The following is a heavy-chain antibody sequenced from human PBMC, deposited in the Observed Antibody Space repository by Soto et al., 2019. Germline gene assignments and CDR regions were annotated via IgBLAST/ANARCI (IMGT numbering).Heavy chain of an antibody. CDR2: INAGNGNT. J-gene: IGHJ4*02. CDR3: ARTKPVVGSVRYGFDY. CDR1: GYTFTSYS. D-gene: IGHD3-10*01. V-gene: IGHV1-3*01. Sequence: VASVKVSCKASGYTFTSYSMHWLLQAPGKRLEWMGWINAGNGNTKYSQKFQGRVTITRDTSASTAYLELSSLRSEDTAVYYCARTKPVVGSVRYGFDYWGQGTLVTVSS.